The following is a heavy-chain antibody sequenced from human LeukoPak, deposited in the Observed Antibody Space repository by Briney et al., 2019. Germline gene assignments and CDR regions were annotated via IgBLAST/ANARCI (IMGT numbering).Heavy chain of an antibody. CDR2: INASGGVT. J-gene: IGHJ4*02. Sequence: APVKVSRKASGYTFTNYYMHWVRQAPGQGLEWMGTINASGGVTGYAQRFQGRVTMTRDTSTSTVYMELSSLRSEDTAVYYCARAAKQGGGFDFWGQGTLVTVSS. V-gene: IGHV1-46*01. D-gene: IGHD3-16*01. CDR3: ARAAKQGGGFDF. CDR1: GYTFTNYY.